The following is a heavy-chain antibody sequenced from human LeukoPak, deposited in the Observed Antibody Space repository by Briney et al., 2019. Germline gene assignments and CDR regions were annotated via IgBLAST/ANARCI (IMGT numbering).Heavy chain of an antibody. CDR2: IYPGDSDT. J-gene: IGHJ4*02. D-gene: IGHD4-23*01. CDR1: GYSFTSYW. CDR3: ARHMAHDYGGNPFDY. V-gene: IGHV5-51*01. Sequence: GESLKISCKGSGYSFTSYWIGWVRQMPGKGLEWMGIIYPGDSDTRYSPSFQGQVTISADKSISTAYLQWSSLKASDIAMYYCARHMAHDYGGNPFDYWGQGTLVTVSS.